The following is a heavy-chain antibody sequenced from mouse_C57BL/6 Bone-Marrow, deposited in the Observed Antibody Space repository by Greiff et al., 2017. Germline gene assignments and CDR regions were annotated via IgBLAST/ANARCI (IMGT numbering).Heavy chain of an antibody. CDR2: INPGSGGT. J-gene: IGHJ2*01. CDR1: GYAFTNYL. D-gene: IGHD3-2*02. Sequence: QVQLQQPGAELVRPGTSVKVSCKASGYAFTNYLIEWVKQRPGQGLEWIGVINPGSGGTNYNEKFKGKATLTADKSSSTAYMQLSSLTSEDSAVYFCAKRTAQAGYWGPGTTLTVSS. CDR3: AKRTAQAGY. V-gene: IGHV1-54*01.